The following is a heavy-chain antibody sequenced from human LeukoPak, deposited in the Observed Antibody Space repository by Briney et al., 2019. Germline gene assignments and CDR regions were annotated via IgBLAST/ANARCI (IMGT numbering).Heavy chain of an antibody. CDR2: ISPDRT. V-gene: IGHV3-23*01. D-gene: IGHD3-10*01. CDR3: VKEHVDRAFTRSFEI. CDR1: GFSFSSYV. Sequence: PGGSLRLSCATSGFSFSSYVMTWVRQAPGKGLEWVSAISPDRTYYADSVKGRLTISRDNYKNTVDLHINSPRAEDTAIYYCVKEHVDRAFTRSFEIWGQGTVVTVSS. J-gene: IGHJ3*02.